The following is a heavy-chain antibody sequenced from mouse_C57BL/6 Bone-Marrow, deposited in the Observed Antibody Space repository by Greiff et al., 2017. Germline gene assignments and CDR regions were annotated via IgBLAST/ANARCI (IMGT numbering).Heavy chain of an antibody. CDR3: AAGWDYFDY. CDR1: GYTFTDYY. V-gene: IGHV1-26*01. Sequence: EVQLQQSGPELVKPGASVKISCKASGYTFTDYYMNWVKQSHGKSLEWIGDINPNNGGTSYNQKFKGKDTLTVDKSSSTAYMERRSLTSEDSAVYYCAAGWDYFDYGGQGTTLTVSS. J-gene: IGHJ2*01. CDR2: INPNNGGT. D-gene: IGHD1-1*02.